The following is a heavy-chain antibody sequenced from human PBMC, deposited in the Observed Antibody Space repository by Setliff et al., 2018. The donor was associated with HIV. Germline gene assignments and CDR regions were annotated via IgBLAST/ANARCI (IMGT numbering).Heavy chain of an antibody. CDR1: GYTFTTYS. CDR3: ARGALLAVFVFDY. V-gene: IGHV1-3*01. D-gene: IGHD3-10*01. CDR2: INVGKGDT. Sequence: ASVKVSCKASGYTFTTYSMHWVRQAPGQSLEWMGWINVGKGDTKYSQEFQGRITITRDTSANTAYMELSSLRSDDTAVYFCARGALLAVFVFDYWGHGTLVTVSS. J-gene: IGHJ4*01.